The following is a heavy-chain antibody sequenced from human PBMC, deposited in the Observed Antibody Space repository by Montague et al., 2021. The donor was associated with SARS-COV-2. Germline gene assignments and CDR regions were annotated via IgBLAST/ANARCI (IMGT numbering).Heavy chain of an antibody. Sequence: SETLSLTCTVSGGSISSNNWSWIRHPPGKGLGWIGYINNSGSTNYNPSLKSQVTISVDTSKNQFSLKLSSVTAADTAVYYCARGFDYWGQGTLVTVSS. J-gene: IGHJ4*02. CDR1: GGSISSNN. CDR3: ARGFDY. V-gene: IGHV4-59*01. CDR2: INNSGST.